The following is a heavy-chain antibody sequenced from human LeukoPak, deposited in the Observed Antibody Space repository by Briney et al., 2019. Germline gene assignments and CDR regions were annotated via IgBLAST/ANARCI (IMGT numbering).Heavy chain of an antibody. V-gene: IGHV4-39*07. CDR1: GGSISSSSYY. J-gene: IGHJ5*02. CDR3: ARVKIDYYDSSGYRWFDP. Sequence: PSETLSLTCTVSGGSISSSSYYWGWIRQPPGKGLEWIGSIYYSGSTYYNPSLKSRVTISVDTSKNQFSLKLSSVTAADTAVYYCARVKIDYYDSSGYRWFDPWGQGTLVTVSS. D-gene: IGHD3-22*01. CDR2: IYYSGST.